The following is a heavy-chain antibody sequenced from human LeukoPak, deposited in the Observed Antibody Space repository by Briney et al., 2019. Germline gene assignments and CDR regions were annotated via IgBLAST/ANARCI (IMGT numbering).Heavy chain of an antibody. V-gene: IGHV3-9*01. CDR2: ISWNSGSI. D-gene: IGHD6-13*01. CDR1: GFTFDDYA. CDR3: AKARTYSSSPFDY. Sequence: GGSLRLSCAASGFTFDDYAMHWVRQAPGKGLEWVSGISWNSGSIGYADSVKGRFTISRNNAKNSLYLQMNSLRAEDTALYYCAKARTYSSSPFDYWGQGTLVTVSS. J-gene: IGHJ4*02.